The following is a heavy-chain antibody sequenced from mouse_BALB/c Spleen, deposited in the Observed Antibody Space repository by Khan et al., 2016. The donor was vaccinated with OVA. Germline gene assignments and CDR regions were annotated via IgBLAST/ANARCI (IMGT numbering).Heavy chain of an antibody. CDR3: ARVGIIYYVNYAYYFDY. V-gene: IGHV5-6-3*01. J-gene: IGHJ2*01. CDR2: TNTNVGST. Sequence: EVELVESGGGLVQPGGSLKLSCAASGFTFSSYGMSWVRQTPDKRQELVATTNTNVGSTYYPDSVKGRFTISRDNAKNTLYLQMSSLKSEDTAMYYYARVGIIYYVNYAYYFDYWGQGTTLTVSS. D-gene: IGHD2-1*01. CDR1: GFTFSSYG.